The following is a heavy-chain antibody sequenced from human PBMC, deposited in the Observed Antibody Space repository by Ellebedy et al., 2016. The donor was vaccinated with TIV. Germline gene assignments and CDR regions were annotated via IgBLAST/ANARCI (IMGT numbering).Heavy chain of an antibody. V-gene: IGHV3-21*01. J-gene: IGHJ4*02. CDR2: ISSSSSYI. Sequence: GESLKISCAASGFTFSSYSMNWVRQAPGKGLEWVSSISSSSSYIYYADSVKGRFTISRDNAKNSLYLQMNSLRAEDTAVYYCARERIGTDRPYDYWGQGTLVTVSS. D-gene: IGHD2-21*01. CDR3: ARERIGTDRPYDY. CDR1: GFTFSSYS.